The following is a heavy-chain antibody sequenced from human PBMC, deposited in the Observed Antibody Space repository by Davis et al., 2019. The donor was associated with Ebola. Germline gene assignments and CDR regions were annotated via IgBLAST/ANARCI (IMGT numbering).Heavy chain of an antibody. D-gene: IGHD3-10*02. CDR2: IYYSGST. Sequence: SETLSLTCTVSGGSISSYYWSWIRQPPGKGLEWIGYIYYSGSTNYNPSLKSRVTISEDTSKNQVSLELSSVTAADTAVYYCARHVRGVTTDWLDPWGQGTLVTVSS. CDR1: GGSISSYY. V-gene: IGHV4-59*08. CDR3: ARHVRGVTTDWLDP. J-gene: IGHJ5*02.